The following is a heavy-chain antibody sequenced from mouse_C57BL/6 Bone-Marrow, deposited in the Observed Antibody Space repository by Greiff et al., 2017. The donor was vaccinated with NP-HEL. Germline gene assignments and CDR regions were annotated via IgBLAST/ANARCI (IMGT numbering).Heavy chain of an antibody. CDR2: INPSTGGT. V-gene: IGHV1-42*01. J-gene: IGHJ2*01. Sequence: VQLQQSGPELVKPGASVKISCKASGYSFTGYYMNWVKQSPEKSLEWIGEINPSTGGTTYNQKFKAKATLTVDKSSSTACMQLKSLTSEDSAVYYCARCGYGLDYWGQGTTLTVSS. CDR1: GYSFTGYY. D-gene: IGHD1-1*01. CDR3: ARCGYGLDY.